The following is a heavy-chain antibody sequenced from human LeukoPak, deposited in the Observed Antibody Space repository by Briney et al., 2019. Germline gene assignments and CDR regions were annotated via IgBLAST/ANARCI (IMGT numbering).Heavy chain of an antibody. V-gene: IGHV1-69*05. CDR3: ARGSPYYDILTGYSYYYYYYYMDV. CDR2: IIPIFGTA. D-gene: IGHD3-9*01. Sequence: ASVKVSCKASGGTFNSYAISWVRQAPGQGLEWMGGIIPIFGTANYAQKFQGRVTITTDESTSTAYMELSSLRSEDTAVYYCARGSPYYDILTGYSYYYYYYYMDVWGEGTTVTVSS. CDR1: GGTFNSYA. J-gene: IGHJ6*03.